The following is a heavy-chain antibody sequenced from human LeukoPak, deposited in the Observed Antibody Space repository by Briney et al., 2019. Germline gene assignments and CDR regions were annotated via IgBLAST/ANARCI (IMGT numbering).Heavy chain of an antibody. Sequence: GGSLRLSCAASGFTFSNYAMSWVRQAPGKGLEWVSAISANGGGTYYADSVKGRFTISRDNSKNTLYLQMNSLRAEDTAVYYCAKGSSPFDYWGQGTLVAVSS. J-gene: IGHJ4*02. V-gene: IGHV3-23*01. D-gene: IGHD6-13*01. CDR3: AKGSSPFDY. CDR1: GFTFSNYA. CDR2: ISANGGGT.